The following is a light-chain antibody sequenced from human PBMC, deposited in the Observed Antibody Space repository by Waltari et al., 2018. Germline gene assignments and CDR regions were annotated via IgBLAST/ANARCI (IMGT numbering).Light chain of an antibody. Sequence: DIQMTQSPSSVSASVGDRVTLPVRASQGISSWFAWYKQKPGKAPKLLIYGASSLQSGVPSRFSVSGAGTDFILTISGLQPKDFATYFCQQANSVPLTFDGGTKVEIK. CDR1: QGISSW. J-gene: IGKJ4*01. CDR2: GAS. V-gene: IGKV1D-12*01. CDR3: QQANSVPLT.